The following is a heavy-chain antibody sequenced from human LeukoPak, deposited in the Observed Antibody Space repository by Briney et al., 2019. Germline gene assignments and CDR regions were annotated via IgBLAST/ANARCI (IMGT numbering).Heavy chain of an antibody. Sequence: GGSLRLSCAASGFTFDEYGMSWVRQAPGKGLEWVSGINWNGGSTGYADSVKGRFTISRDNAKNSLYLQMNSLRAEDTALYYCARDRRLRFLEWLFPPNLDAFDIWGQGTMVTVSS. CDR2: INWNGGST. V-gene: IGHV3-20*04. CDR1: GFTFDEYG. J-gene: IGHJ3*02. CDR3: ARDRRLRFLEWLFPPNLDAFDI. D-gene: IGHD3-3*01.